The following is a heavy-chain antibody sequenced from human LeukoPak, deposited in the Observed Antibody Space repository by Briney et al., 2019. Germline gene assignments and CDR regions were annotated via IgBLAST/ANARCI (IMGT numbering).Heavy chain of an antibody. V-gene: IGHV3-48*01. CDR1: GFTFSSYS. CDR3: ARGKWGLFYYMDV. D-gene: IGHD1-26*01. J-gene: IGHJ6*03. Sequence: GGSLRLSCAASGFTFSSYSMNWVRQAPGKGLEWVSYISTSSSTIYYADSVSGRFTISRDNAKNSLYLQMNSLRAEDTAVYYCARGKWGLFYYMDVWGKGTKVTVSS. CDR2: ISTSSSTI.